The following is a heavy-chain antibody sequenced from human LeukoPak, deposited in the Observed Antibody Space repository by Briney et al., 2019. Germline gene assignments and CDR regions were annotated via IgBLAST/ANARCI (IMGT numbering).Heavy chain of an antibody. CDR3: AQTHYYVLMTGYYKDAFDI. Sequence: GGSLRLSCAASGFTFNNYGMNWVRQAPGKGLEWVSAISGYGGSTYYADSVKGRFTISRDNSKNTLYLQMNSLRAEETAVYYCAQTHYYVLMTGYYKDAFDIWGQGTMVTVSS. D-gene: IGHD3-9*01. CDR1: GFTFNNYG. J-gene: IGHJ3*02. CDR2: ISGYGGST. V-gene: IGHV3-23*01.